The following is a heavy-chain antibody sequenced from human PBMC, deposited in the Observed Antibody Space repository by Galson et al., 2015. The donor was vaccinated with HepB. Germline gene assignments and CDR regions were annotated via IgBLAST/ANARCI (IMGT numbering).Heavy chain of an antibody. CDR3: VRSGDFSGYSSR. CDR1: GFTFSGSA. V-gene: IGHV3-73*01. Sequence: SLRLSCAASGFTFSGSAIHWVRQASGKGPEWIGLIRSKATNCAALYVPSLKGRFTISRDDSKNMAYLHMRSLKTDDTAVYYCVRSGDFSGYSSRWGQGTLVTVSS. D-gene: IGHD6-13*01. CDR2: IRSKATNCAA. J-gene: IGHJ4*02.